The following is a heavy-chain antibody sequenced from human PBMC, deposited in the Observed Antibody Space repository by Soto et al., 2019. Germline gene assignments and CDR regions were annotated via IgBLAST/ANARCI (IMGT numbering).Heavy chain of an antibody. J-gene: IGHJ4*02. CDR2: ISGSGGST. CDR3: AKTVYYDFWSGPSRFDY. Sequence: EVQLLESGGGLVQPGGSLRLSCAASGFTFSSYAMSWVRQAPGKGLEWVSAISGSGGSTYYADSVKGRFTICRDNSKNTLYLQMNSLRAEDTAVYYCAKTVYYDFWSGPSRFDYWGQGTLVTVSS. V-gene: IGHV3-23*01. CDR1: GFTFSSYA. D-gene: IGHD3-3*01.